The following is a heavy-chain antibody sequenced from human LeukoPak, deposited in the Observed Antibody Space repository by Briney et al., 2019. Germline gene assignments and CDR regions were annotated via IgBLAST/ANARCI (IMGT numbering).Heavy chain of an antibody. CDR2: ISYCGST. Sequence: PSEPLSLTCTVSGGSISSYYWSWIRQPLGKGLELIGYISYCGSTNYIPSLKSRVTMSLDTSKNQFSLKLSSVTAADTAVYYCARHETGTTLDYWGQGTLVTVSS. CDR3: ARHETGTTLDY. V-gene: IGHV4-59*08. J-gene: IGHJ4*02. D-gene: IGHD1-7*01. CDR1: GGSISSYY.